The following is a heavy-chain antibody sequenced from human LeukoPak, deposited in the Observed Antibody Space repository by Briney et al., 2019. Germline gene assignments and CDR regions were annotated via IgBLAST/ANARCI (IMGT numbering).Heavy chain of an antibody. V-gene: IGHV4-59*01. Sequence: PSETLSLTCTVSGGSISSYYWSWIRQPPGKGLEWIGYIYYSGSTNYDPSLKSRVTISIDTSKNQFSLKLNSVTAADTAVYYCARENHYFDYWGQGIQVTVSS. CDR3: ARENHYFDY. CDR1: GGSISSYY. J-gene: IGHJ4*02. CDR2: IYYSGST.